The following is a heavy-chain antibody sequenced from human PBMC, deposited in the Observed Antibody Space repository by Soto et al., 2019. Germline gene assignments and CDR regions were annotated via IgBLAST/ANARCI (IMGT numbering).Heavy chain of an antibody. CDR3: ARGYSYGYGLYFDY. CDR2: IYYSGSA. V-gene: IGHV4-59*08. Sequence: PSETLSLTYTVSGGSITSYYWSWIRQPPGKGLELIGYIYYSGSAKYNPSLKSRVTISVDTSKNQFSVKLSSVTAADTAVYYCARGYSYGYGLYFDYWGQGTLVTVSS. D-gene: IGHD5-18*01. CDR1: GGSITSYY. J-gene: IGHJ4*02.